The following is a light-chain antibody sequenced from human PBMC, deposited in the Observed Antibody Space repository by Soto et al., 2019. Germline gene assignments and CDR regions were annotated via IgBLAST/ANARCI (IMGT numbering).Light chain of an antibody. CDR1: SSNVGSYKL. Sequence: QSALTQPASVSGSPGQSITISCTGTSSNVGSYKLVSWYQQHPGKAPKLMILGVSNRPSGISGRFSGSKSGNTASLTISGLQPEDEADYYCMSYTGSTTTHWVLGGGTKLTVL. J-gene: IGLJ3*02. CDR3: MSYTGSTTTHWV. CDR2: GVS. V-gene: IGLV2-23*02.